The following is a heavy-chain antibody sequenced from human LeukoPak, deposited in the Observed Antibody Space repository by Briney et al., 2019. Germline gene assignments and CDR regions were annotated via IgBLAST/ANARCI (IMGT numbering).Heavy chain of an antibody. CDR3: AARRGYSYGYYGPDI. V-gene: IGHV4-34*01. D-gene: IGHD5-18*01. J-gene: IGHJ3*02. Sequence: PSETLSLTCAVYGGSFSGYYWSWIRQPPGKGLEWIGEINHSGSTNYNPSLKSRVTISVDTSKNQFSLKLSSVTAADTAVYYCAARRGYSYGYYGPDIWGQGTMVTVSS. CDR2: INHSGST. CDR1: GGSFSGYY.